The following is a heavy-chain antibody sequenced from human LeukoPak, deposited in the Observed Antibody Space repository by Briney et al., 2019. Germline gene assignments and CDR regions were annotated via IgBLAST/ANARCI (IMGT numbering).Heavy chain of an antibody. V-gene: IGHV3-30*18. Sequence: PGGSLRLSCAASGFTFSSYGMHWVRQAPGKGLEWVAVISYDGSIKYYADSVKGRFTISSDNSKNTLYLQMNSLRAEDTAVYYCAKTPHYGGKRAYYYGMDVWGQGTTVTVSS. CDR2: ISYDGSIK. CDR1: GFTFSSYG. J-gene: IGHJ6*02. CDR3: AKTPHYGGKRAYYYGMDV. D-gene: IGHD4-23*01.